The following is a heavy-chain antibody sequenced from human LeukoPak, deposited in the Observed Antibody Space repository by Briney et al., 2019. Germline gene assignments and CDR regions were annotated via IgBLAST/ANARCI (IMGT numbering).Heavy chain of an antibody. V-gene: IGHV4-38-2*02. CDR1: GYSISSGYY. CDR3: ARVPTMTFFDY. Sequence: SETLSLTCTVSGYSISSGYYWGWIRQPPGKGLECIGSIYYSGSTYYNPSLKSRVTISVDTSKNQFSLKLSSVTAADTAVYYCARVPTMTFFDYWGQGTLVTVSS. J-gene: IGHJ4*02. D-gene: IGHD4-17*01. CDR2: IYYSGST.